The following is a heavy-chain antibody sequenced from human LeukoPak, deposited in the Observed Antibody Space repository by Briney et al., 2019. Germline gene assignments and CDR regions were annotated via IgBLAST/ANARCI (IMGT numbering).Heavy chain of an antibody. CDR3: ARRSGVAVAGAFDY. V-gene: IGHV3-20*04. D-gene: IGHD6-19*01. Sequence: GGSLRLSCAASGFTFDDYGMSWVRQAPGKGLEWVSGINWNGGSTYYADSVKGRFTISRDNSKNTLYLQMNSLRAEDTAVYFCARRSGVAVAGAFDYWGQGTLVTVSS. J-gene: IGHJ4*02. CDR2: INWNGGST. CDR1: GFTFDDYG.